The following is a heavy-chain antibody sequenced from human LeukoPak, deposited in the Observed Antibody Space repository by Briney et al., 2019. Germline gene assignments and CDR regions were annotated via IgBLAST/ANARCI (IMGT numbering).Heavy chain of an antibody. Sequence: GGSLRLSCAASGFTFSSYGMHWLRQAPGKGLEWVAVISYDGSNKYYADSVKGRFTISRDNSKNTLYLQMNSLRAEDTAVYYCARGVGTFDPWGQGTLVTVSS. CDR1: GFTFSSYG. J-gene: IGHJ5*02. CDR2: ISYDGSNK. CDR3: ARGVGTFDP. V-gene: IGHV3-30*03. D-gene: IGHD1-26*01.